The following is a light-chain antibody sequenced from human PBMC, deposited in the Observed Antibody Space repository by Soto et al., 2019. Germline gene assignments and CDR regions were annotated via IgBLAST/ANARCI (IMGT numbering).Light chain of an antibody. J-gene: IGLJ2*01. CDR1: NSNIGNNY. V-gene: IGLV1-51*01. Sequence: QSVLTQPPSVSAAPGQKVTISCSGSNSNIGNNYVSWYQHLPGTAPKLLIYDDNKRPSGIPDRFSGTKSGTSATLGISGLQTGDEAAYYCATWDSSLIAGLFGGGTKVTVL. CDR2: DDN. CDR3: ATWDSSLIAGL.